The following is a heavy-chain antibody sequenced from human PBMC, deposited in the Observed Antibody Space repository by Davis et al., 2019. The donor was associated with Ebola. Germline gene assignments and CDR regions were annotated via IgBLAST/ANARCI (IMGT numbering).Heavy chain of an antibody. CDR1: GGSISSSSYY. Sequence: MPSETLSLTCTVSGGSISSSSYYWSWIRQPPGKGLEWIGNIYYSGSTNYNPSLKSRVTISVDTSKNQFSLKLSSVTAADTAVYYCARELYYYDSSGYYYYGMDVWGQGTTVTVSS. D-gene: IGHD3-22*01. CDR3: ARELYYYDSSGYYYYGMDV. J-gene: IGHJ6*02. V-gene: IGHV4-61*01. CDR2: IYYSGST.